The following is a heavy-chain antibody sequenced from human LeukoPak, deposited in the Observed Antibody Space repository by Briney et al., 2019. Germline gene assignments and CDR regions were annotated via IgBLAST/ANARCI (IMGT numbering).Heavy chain of an antibody. D-gene: IGHD3-10*01. CDR1: GDSISSSNW. Sequence: SETLSLTCAVSGDSISSSNWWSWVRQSPGKGLEWIAEIHHSGSTNCNPSLKSRVTTLVDKSKNQFSLQLSSVTAADTAVYYCARVGVRGVITSFDYWGQGTLVTVSS. CDR2: IHHSGST. J-gene: IGHJ4*02. CDR3: ARVGVRGVITSFDY. V-gene: IGHV4-4*02.